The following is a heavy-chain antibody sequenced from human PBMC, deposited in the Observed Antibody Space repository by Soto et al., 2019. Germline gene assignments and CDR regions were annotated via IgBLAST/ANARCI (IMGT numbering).Heavy chain of an antibody. CDR3: ASTYSGTLRFLEWSPYYYYGMDV. V-gene: IGHV4-31*03. D-gene: IGHD3-3*01. CDR1: GGSISSGGYY. Sequence: PSETLSLTCTVSGGSISSGGYYWSWIRQHPGKGLEWIGYIYYSGSTYYNPSLKSRVTISVDTSKNQFSLKLSSVTAADTAVYYCASTYSGTLRFLEWSPYYYYGMDVWGQGTTVTVSS. CDR2: IYYSGST. J-gene: IGHJ6*02.